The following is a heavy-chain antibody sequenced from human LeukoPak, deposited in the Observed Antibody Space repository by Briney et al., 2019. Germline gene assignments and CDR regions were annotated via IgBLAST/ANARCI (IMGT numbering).Heavy chain of an antibody. V-gene: IGHV3-23*01. J-gene: IGHJ4*02. D-gene: IGHD3-22*01. CDR2: ISGSGGST. CDR1: GFIFNSYG. CDR3: AKDFPAGRYCYDSSGGGY. Sequence: SGGSLILSCAASGFIFNSYGMSWLRQAPGKGLEWVSAISGSGGSTYYADSVKGRFTISRDNSKNTLYLQMNSLRAEDTAVYYCAKDFPAGRYCYDSSGGGYWGQGTLVTVSS.